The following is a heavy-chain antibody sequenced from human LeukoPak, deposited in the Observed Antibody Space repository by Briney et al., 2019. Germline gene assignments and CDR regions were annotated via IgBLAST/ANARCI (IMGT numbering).Heavy chain of an antibody. CDR3: AKVDIVATTPFDY. Sequence: PGGSLRFSCAASGFTFSSYGMHWVRQAPGKGLEWVAFIRHDGSNKYYADSVKGRFTISRDNSKNTLYLQMNSLRAEDTAVYYCAKVDIVATTPFDYWGQGTLVTVSS. D-gene: IGHD5-12*01. CDR1: GFTFSSYG. J-gene: IGHJ4*02. CDR2: IRHDGSNK. V-gene: IGHV3-30*02.